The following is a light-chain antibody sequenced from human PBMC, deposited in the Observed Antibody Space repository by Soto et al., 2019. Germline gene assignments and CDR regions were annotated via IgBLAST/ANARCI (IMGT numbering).Light chain of an antibody. CDR1: SGHSTYA. Sequence: QLVLTQSPSASASLGASVKLTCTLSSGHSTYAIAWHQQQPEKGPRYLMKLNSDGRHSKGDGIPDRFSGSSSGAERYLTISSLQSEDEADYYCQTWGTGIQVIFGGGTKVTVL. CDR2: LNSDGRH. CDR3: QTWGTGIQVI. J-gene: IGLJ2*01. V-gene: IGLV4-69*01.